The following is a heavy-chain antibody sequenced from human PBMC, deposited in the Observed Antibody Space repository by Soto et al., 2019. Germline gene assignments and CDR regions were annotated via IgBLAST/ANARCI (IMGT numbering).Heavy chain of an antibody. CDR2: IGTAGDT. CDR3: ARGRQGAMVSGYWYFDL. CDR1: GFTFSSYD. J-gene: IGHJ2*01. Sequence: ESGGGLVQPGGSLRLSCAASGFTFSSYDMRWVRQATGKGLEWVSAIGTAGDTYYPGSVKGRFTISRENAKNSLYLQMNSLRAEDTAVYYCARGRQGAMVSGYWYFDLWGRGTLVTVSS. V-gene: IGHV3-13*01. D-gene: IGHD5-18*01.